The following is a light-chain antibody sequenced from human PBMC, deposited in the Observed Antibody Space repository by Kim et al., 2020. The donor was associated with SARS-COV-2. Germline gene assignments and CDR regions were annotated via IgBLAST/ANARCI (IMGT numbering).Light chain of an antibody. CDR1: QSVLYSSNNKNY. CDR3: QQYCSTPTIS. CDR2: WAS. J-gene: IGKJ5*01. Sequence: DIVMTQTPDSLAVSLGERATINCKSSQSVLYSSNNKNYLAWYQQKPGQTPKLRIYWASTRESGVPDRFSGCGSGTDFTLTISSLQAEDGAVFCWQQYCSTPTISFGQGTRLEIK. V-gene: IGKV4-1*01.